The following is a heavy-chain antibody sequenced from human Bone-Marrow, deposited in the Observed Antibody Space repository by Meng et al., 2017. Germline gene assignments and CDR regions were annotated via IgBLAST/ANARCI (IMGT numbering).Heavy chain of an antibody. J-gene: IGHJ5*02. Sequence: QLQLQESGSGLVKPSQTLSRTCAVSGGSISRGGYSWSWIRQPPGKGLEWIGYIYHSGSTHYNPSLKSRVIMSVDTSKNQFSLKLYSVTAADTAVYYCARARTTNQSKYRNAYNWFDPWGQGTLVTVSS. D-gene: IGHD2/OR15-2a*01. V-gene: IGHV4-30-2*01. CDR1: GGSISRGGYS. CDR2: IYHSGST. CDR3: ARARTTNQSKYRNAYNWFDP.